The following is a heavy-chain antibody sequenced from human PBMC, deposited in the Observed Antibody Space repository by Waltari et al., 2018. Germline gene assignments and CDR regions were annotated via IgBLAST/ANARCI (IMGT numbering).Heavy chain of an antibody. CDR2: IYYSGST. D-gene: IGHD2-2*01. CDR1: GGSISSGGYY. Sequence: QVQLQESGPGLVKPSQTLSLTCTVSGGSISSGGYYWSWIRQHPGKGLEWIGYIYYSGSTYDNPSLKSRVTISVDTSKNQFSLKLSSVTAADTAVYYCAREAYCSSTSCYEGAFDYWGQGTLVTVSS. V-gene: IGHV4-31*03. CDR3: AREAYCSSTSCYEGAFDY. J-gene: IGHJ4*02.